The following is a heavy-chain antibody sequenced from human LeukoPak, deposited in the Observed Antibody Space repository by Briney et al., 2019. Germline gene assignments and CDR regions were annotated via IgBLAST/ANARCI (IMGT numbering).Heavy chain of an antibody. CDR3: AREGYYYDSSGGRALDY. V-gene: IGHV3-48*03. D-gene: IGHD3-22*01. CDR1: GFTFSSYE. Sequence: GGSLRLSCAASGFTFSSYEMNWVRQAPGKGLEWVSYISSSGSTIYYADSVKGRFTISRDNAKNSLYLQMNSLRAEDTAVYYCAREGYYYDSSGGRALDYWGQGTLVTVSS. CDR2: ISSSGSTI. J-gene: IGHJ4*02.